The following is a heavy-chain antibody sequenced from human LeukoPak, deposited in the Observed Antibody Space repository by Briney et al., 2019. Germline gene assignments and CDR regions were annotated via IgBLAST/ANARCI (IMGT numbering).Heavy chain of an antibody. V-gene: IGHV3-7*01. Sequence: GTLRLSCAASGFTFSTYWMNWYRQAPGKGLEWVGNINQDASEINYVDSVRGRFTISRDNAKNSLHLQMNSLRAEDTAVYYCATDRDNSDWQKRFDSWGQGTLVTVSS. CDR1: GFTFSTYW. J-gene: IGHJ4*02. CDR3: ATDRDNSDWQKRFDS. D-gene: IGHD2-21*02. CDR2: INQDASEI.